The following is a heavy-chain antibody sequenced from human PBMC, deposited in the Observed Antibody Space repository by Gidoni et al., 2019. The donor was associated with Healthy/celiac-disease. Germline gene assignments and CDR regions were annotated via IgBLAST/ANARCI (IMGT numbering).Heavy chain of an antibody. Sequence: QVQLVQSGAEVKKPGSSVKVSCKASGGTFSSYAISWVRQAPGQGLEWMGGIIPIFGTTNYAQNFQGRVTITADKSTNTAYMELSSLRSEDTAVYYCSRGGWVWGFDIWGQGTMVTVSS. CDR1: GGTFSSYA. V-gene: IGHV1-69*06. D-gene: IGHD1-26*01. CDR2: IIPIFGTT. CDR3: SRGGWVWGFDI. J-gene: IGHJ3*02.